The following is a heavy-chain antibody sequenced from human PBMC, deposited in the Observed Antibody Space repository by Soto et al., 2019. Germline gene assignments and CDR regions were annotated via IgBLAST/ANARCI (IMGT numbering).Heavy chain of an antibody. CDR1: GFTFSSYG. V-gene: IGHV3-30*18. CDR3: AKDTVWYSYGYWYFDY. D-gene: IGHD5-18*01. Sequence: QVQLVESGGGVVQPGRSLRLSCAASGFTFSSYGMHWVRQAPGKGLEWVAVISYDGSNKYYVDSVKGRFTISRDNYKNTLYLQMNSLTAEDTAVYYCAKDTVWYSYGYWYFDYWGQGTLDTVSS. J-gene: IGHJ4*02. CDR2: ISYDGSNK.